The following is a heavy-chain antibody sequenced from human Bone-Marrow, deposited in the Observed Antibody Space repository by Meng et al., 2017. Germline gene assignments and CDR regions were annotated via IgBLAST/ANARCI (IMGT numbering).Heavy chain of an antibody. CDR1: GFTFSSYA. Sequence: GESLKISCAASGFTFSSYAMSWVRQAPGKGLEWVSAISGSGGSTYYADSVKGRFTISRDNSKNTLYLQMNSLRAEDTAVYYCAKDRRYDSSGYYTRDAFDIWGQGTMVTVSS. V-gene: IGHV3-23*01. D-gene: IGHD3-22*01. CDR3: AKDRRYDSSGYYTRDAFDI. CDR2: ISGSGGST. J-gene: IGHJ3*02.